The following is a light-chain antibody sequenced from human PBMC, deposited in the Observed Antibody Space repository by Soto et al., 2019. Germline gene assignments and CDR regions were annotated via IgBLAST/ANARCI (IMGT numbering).Light chain of an antibody. CDR2: EVS. CDR1: SSDVGGYNY. Sequence: QSALTQPASVSGSPGQSITISCTGTSSDVGGYNYVSWYQQHPGKAPKLMIYEVSNRPSGVSNRFSGSKSGNTASLTISGLQAEDESDYYCSSYTSSSTYVCGTGTNATVL. V-gene: IGLV2-14*01. CDR3: SSYTSSSTYV. J-gene: IGLJ1*01.